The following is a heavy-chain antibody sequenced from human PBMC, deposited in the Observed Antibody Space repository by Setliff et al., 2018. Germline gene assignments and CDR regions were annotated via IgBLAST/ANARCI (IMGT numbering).Heavy chain of an antibody. J-gene: IGHJ4*02. CDR2: ISAYNDNT. V-gene: IGHV1-18*01. D-gene: IGHD3-10*01. CDR3: ARVGSLAPLYYGNY. CDR1: GYTFTNYG. Sequence: ASVKVSCKASGYTFTNYGISWVRQAPGQGLEWMGWISAYNDNTNYAQKFQGRVTMTRDTSISTAYMELSRLRSDDTAVYYCARVGSLAPLYYGNYWGQGTLVTVSS.